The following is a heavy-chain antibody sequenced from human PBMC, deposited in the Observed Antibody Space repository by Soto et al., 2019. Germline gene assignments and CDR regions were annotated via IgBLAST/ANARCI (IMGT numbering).Heavy chain of an antibody. CDR2: ISGTGIST. CDR3: ARDPDGDIPINY. CDR1: GFTFSIYA. Sequence: GGSLRLSCAASGFTFSIYAMIWVRQAPGKGLEWVSAISGTGISTYYADSVKGRFTISRDNSKNTLYMQMNGLRAEDTAVYYCARDPDGDIPINYWGQGTLVTVSS. J-gene: IGHJ4*02. D-gene: IGHD4-17*01. V-gene: IGHV3-23*01.